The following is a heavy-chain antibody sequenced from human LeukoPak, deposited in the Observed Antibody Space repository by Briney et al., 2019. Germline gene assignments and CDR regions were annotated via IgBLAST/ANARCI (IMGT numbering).Heavy chain of an antibody. CDR1: GYTFTSYG. V-gene: IGHV1-18*01. Sequence: GASVKVSCKASGYTFTSYGISWVRQAPGQGLEWMGWINPYNGNTNYAQKLQGRVTMTTDTSTSTAYMELRSLRSDDTAVYYCARDVVVVGATRGQWFDPWGQGTLVTVSS. CDR3: ARDVVVVGATRGQWFDP. D-gene: IGHD2-15*01. J-gene: IGHJ5*02. CDR2: INPYNGNT.